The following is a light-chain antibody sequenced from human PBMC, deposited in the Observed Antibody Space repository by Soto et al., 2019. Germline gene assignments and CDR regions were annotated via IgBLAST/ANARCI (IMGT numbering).Light chain of an antibody. CDR2: GNN. CDR3: AAWDDSLNGHYV. CDR1: SSNIGSNA. V-gene: IGLV1-44*01. J-gene: IGLJ1*01. Sequence: QSVLPQPPSASGTPGQRVTISCSGSSSNIGSNAVNWYQQLPGTAPKLLIYGNNQRPSGVPDRFSGSRSGTSASLAISRLQSEDEADYYCAAWDDSLNGHYVFGSGTKVTVL.